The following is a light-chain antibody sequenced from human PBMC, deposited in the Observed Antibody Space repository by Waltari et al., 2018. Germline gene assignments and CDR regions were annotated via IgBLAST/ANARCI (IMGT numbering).Light chain of an antibody. CDR1: QSLTRA. V-gene: IGKV3-20*01. CDR2: GAS. J-gene: IGKJ1*01. Sequence: EIVLTQSPGTRSLSPGESATLSCRPSQSLTRALAWYQKKPGQAPRLLIYGASNRATGSPDRFIGSVSGTDFCLTIIRLEPEDFAVYYCQRYLRLPVTFGQGTKVEVK. CDR3: QRYLRLPVT.